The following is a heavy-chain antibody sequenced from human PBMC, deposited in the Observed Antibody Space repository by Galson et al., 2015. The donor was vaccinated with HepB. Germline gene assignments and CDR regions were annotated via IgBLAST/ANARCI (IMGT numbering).Heavy chain of an antibody. J-gene: IGHJ6*02. CDR3: ARRGYDCSSTSCYPSMDV. CDR2: MNPNSGNT. CDR1: GYTFTSYD. V-gene: IGHV1-8*01. D-gene: IGHD2-2*01. Sequence: SVKVSCKASGYTFTSYDINWVRQATGQGLEWMGWMNPNSGNTGYAQKFQGRVTMTRNTSISTAYMELSSLRSEDTAVYYCARRGYDCSSTSCYPSMDVWGQGTTVTVSS.